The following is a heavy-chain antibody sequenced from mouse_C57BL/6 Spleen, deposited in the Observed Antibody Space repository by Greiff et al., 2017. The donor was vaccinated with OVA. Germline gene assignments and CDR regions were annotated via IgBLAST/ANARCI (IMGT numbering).Heavy chain of an antibody. Sequence: QVQLQQPGAELVKPGASVKLSCKASGYTFTSYWMHWVKQRPGQGLEWIGMIHPNSGSTNYNEKFKSKATLTVDKSSSTAYMQLSSLTSEDSAVYYCARGYYGSSQGWFAYWGQGTLVTVSA. V-gene: IGHV1-64*01. CDR3: ARGYYGSSQGWFAY. J-gene: IGHJ3*01. CDR2: IHPNSGST. CDR1: GYTFTSYW. D-gene: IGHD1-1*01.